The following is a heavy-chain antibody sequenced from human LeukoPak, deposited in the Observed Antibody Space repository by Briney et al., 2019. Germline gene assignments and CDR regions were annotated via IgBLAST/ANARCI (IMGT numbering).Heavy chain of an antibody. Sequence: VXQAPGXXLEWVSAISNNGGYTYYADSVQGRFTISRDNSKSTLCLQMNSLRAEDTAVYYCAKQLGYCSDGSCYFPYWGQGTLVTVSS. CDR3: AKQLGYCSDGSCYFPY. V-gene: IGHV3-23*01. J-gene: IGHJ4*02. CDR2: ISNNGGYT. D-gene: IGHD2-15*01.